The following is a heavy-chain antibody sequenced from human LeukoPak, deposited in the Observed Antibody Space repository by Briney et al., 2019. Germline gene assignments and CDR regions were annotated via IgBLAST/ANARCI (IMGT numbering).Heavy chain of an antibody. J-gene: IGHJ4*02. Sequence: MASETLSLTCTVSGGSISSYYWSWIRQPPGKGLEWIGYIYYSGSTNYNPSLKSRATISVDTSKNQFSLKLSSVTAADTAVYYCARQYCSSTSCYYPFDYWGQGTLVTVSS. V-gene: IGHV4-59*08. CDR3: ARQYCSSTSCYYPFDY. CDR2: IYYSGST. CDR1: GGSISSYY. D-gene: IGHD2-2*01.